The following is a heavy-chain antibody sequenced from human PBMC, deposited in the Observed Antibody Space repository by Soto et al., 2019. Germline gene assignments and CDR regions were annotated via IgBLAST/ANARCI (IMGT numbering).Heavy chain of an antibody. D-gene: IGHD6-13*01. V-gene: IGHV4-4*02. Sequence: PSETLSLTCAVSGDSISRSYWWSWVRQLPGKGLEWIGEIYHSGSTIYNPSLQSRVTLSVDKSKNEFSLKMSSVTDADTAVYYCARQLIYWGQGTPVTVSS. CDR3: ARQLIY. CDR1: GDSISRSYW. J-gene: IGHJ4*02. CDR2: IYHSGST.